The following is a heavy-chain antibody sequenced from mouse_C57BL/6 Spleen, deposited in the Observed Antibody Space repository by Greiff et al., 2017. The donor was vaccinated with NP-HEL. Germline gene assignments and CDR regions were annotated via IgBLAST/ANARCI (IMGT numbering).Heavy chain of an antibody. Sequence: QVQLQQSGPELVKPGASVKISCKASGYAFSSSWMNWVKQRPGKGLEWIGRIYPGDGDTNYNGKFKGKATLTADKSSSTAYMQLSSLTSEDSAVYFCARGGDYGNLYAMDYWGQGTSVTVSS. V-gene: IGHV1-82*01. D-gene: IGHD2-1*01. CDR3: ARGGDYGNLYAMDY. J-gene: IGHJ4*01. CDR2: IYPGDGDT. CDR1: GYAFSSSW.